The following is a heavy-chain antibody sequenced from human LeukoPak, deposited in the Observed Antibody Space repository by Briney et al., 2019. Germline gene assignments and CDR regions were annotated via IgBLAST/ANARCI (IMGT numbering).Heavy chain of an antibody. Sequence: GGSLRLSCAASGFTFSSYEMNWVRQAPGKGLEWVSYISSSGSTIYYADSVKGRFTISRDNAKNSLYLQMNSLRAEDTAVYYCARPTSSNYYDSSGYFLHRHDAFDIWGQGTMVTVSS. CDR2: ISSSGSTI. CDR1: GFTFSSYE. J-gene: IGHJ3*02. D-gene: IGHD3-22*01. V-gene: IGHV3-48*03. CDR3: ARPTSSNYYDSSGYFLHRHDAFDI.